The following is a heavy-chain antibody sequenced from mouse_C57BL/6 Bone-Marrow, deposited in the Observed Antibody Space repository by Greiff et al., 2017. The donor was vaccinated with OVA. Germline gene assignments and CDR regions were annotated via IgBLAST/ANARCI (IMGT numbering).Heavy chain of an antibody. CDR3: ARSDGYYVYWYFDV. V-gene: IGHV1-55*01. CDR1: GYTFTSYW. Sequence: VQLQQPGAELVKPGASVKMSCKASGYTFTSYWITWVKQRPGQGLAWIGDIYPGSGSTNYNEKFKSKATLTVDTSSSTAYMQLSSLTSEDSAVYYCARSDGYYVYWYFDVWGTGTTVTVSS. CDR2: IYPGSGST. D-gene: IGHD2-3*01. J-gene: IGHJ1*03.